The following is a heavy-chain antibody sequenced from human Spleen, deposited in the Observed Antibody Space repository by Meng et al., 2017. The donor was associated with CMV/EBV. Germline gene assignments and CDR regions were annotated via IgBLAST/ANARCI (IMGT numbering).Heavy chain of an antibody. CDR3: ARLGGSGSRHLSY. J-gene: IGHJ4*02. CDR2: IYPGDSNT. Sequence: GESLKISCKGSGYSFTSYWIGWVRQMPGKGLEWMGIIYPGDSNTRYSPSFQGQVTISADKSISTASLQWSSLKAADTAMYYCARLGGSGSRHLSYWGQGTLVTVSS. D-gene: IGHD1-26*01. CDR1: GYSFTSYW. V-gene: IGHV5-51*01.